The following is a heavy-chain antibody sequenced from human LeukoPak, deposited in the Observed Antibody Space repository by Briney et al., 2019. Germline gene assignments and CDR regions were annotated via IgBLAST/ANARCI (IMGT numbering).Heavy chain of an antibody. V-gene: IGHV1-18*01. J-gene: IGHJ4*02. CDR2: ISAYNGNT. CDR3: ARDSPDYDILTGYYFDY. CDR1: GYNFNSYD. D-gene: IGHD3-9*01. Sequence: ASVKVSCKASGYNFNSYDINWVRQAPGQGLEWMGWISAYNGNTNYAQKLQGRVTMTTDTSTSTAYMELRSLRSDDTAVYYCARDSPDYDILTGYYFDYWGQGTLVTVSS.